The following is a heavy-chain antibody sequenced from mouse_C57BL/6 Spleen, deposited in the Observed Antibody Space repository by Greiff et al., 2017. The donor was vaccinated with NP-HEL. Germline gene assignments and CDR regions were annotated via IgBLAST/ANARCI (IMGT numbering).Heavy chain of an antibody. CDR2: ISSGSSTI. J-gene: IGHJ4*01. CDR3: ARIYDGYLYYAMDY. CDR1: GFTFSDYG. Sequence: EVQVVESGGGLVKPGGSLKLSCAASGFTFSDYGMHWVRQAPEKGLEWVAYISSGSSTIYYADTVKGRFTISRDNAKNTLFLQMTSLRSEDTAMYYCARIYDGYLYYAMDYWGQRTSVTVSS. D-gene: IGHD2-3*01. V-gene: IGHV5-17*01.